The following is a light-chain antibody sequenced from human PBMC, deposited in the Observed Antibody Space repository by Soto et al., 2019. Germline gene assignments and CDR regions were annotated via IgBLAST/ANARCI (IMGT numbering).Light chain of an antibody. CDR3: QQYDNLPRT. CDR1: QDISNY. CDR2: DAS. V-gene: IGKV1-33*01. Sequence: DIQMTQSPSSLSASVGDRVTITCQASQDISNYLNWYQQKPGKAPKLLIYDASNLETGVPSRFSGSGSATDFTFTVSSVQPEDIATYYCQQYDNLPRTFGQGTRLEIK. J-gene: IGKJ5*01.